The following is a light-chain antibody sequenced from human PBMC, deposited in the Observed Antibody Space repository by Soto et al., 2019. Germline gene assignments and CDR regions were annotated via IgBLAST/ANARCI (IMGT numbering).Light chain of an antibody. Sequence: QSALTQPASVSGSPGQSITISCTGTSTDPATYDLVSWYQQHPGKAPQLIIYEVAKRPSGVSARFSGSQSGDTAYLTISGLQAADEAYYYCCSRLFGGGTKLTVL. J-gene: IGLJ2*01. CDR1: STDPATYDL. CDR2: EVA. CDR3: CSRL. V-gene: IGLV2-23*02.